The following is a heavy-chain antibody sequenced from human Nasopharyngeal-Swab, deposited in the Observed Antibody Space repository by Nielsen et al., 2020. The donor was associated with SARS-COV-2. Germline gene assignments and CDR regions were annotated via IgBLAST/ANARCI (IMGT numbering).Heavy chain of an antibody. CDR1: GFTFSSYD. CDR3: ARDQIAVAGTSYYYGMDV. J-gene: IGHJ6*02. V-gene: IGHV3-13*01. Sequence: GGSLRLSCAASGFTFSSYDMHWVRQATGKGLEWVSAIGTAGDTYYPGSVKGRFTISRENAKNSLYLQMNSLRAEDTAVYYCARDQIAVAGTSYYYGMDVWGQGTTVTVSS. CDR2: IGTAGDT. D-gene: IGHD6-19*01.